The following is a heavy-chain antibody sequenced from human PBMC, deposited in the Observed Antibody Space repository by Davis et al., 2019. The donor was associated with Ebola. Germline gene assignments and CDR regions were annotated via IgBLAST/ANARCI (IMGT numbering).Heavy chain of an antibody. CDR3: ARRAEQAMFRRGVFDI. V-gene: IGHV5-10-1*01. CDR2: IDPSDSYT. J-gene: IGHJ3*02. Sequence: GESLKISCKGSGYSFTNYWITWVRQLPGKGLEWMGRIDPSDSYTNYSPTFQGHVTISADKSISSAYLQWSSLKSSDTAMYFCARRAEQAMFRRGVFDIWGQGTMVTVSS. CDR1: GYSFTNYW. D-gene: IGHD1/OR15-1a*01.